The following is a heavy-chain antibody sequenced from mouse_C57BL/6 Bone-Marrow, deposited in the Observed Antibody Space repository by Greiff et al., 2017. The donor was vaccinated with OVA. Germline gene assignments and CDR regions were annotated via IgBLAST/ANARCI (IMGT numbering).Heavy chain of an antibody. CDR1: GYTFTDYY. CDR2: INPNNGGT. D-gene: IGHD2-1*01. J-gene: IGHJ2*01. CDR3: ARGYGNHDY. V-gene: IGHV1-26*01. Sequence: EVQLQQSGPELVKPGASVKISCKASGYTFTDYYMNWVKQSHGKSLEWIGDINPNNGGTSYNQKFKGKATLTVDKSSSTAYMELRSLTSEDSAVYYCARGYGNHDYWGQGTTLTVSS.